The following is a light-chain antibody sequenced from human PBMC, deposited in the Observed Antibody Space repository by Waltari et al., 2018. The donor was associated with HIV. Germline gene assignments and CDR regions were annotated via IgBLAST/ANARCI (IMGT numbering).Light chain of an antibody. CDR1: ALQKQY. Sequence: SYELTQPPSVSVSPGQTARLTCSGDALQKQYGYWYQQKPGQAPVLVIYKDSEKSSGIPERFSGSSSGTTVTLTISAVQAEDEADYYCQSTDSSGTYVVFGGGTKLTVL. V-gene: IGLV3-25*03. CDR2: KDS. CDR3: QSTDSSGTYVV. J-gene: IGLJ2*01.